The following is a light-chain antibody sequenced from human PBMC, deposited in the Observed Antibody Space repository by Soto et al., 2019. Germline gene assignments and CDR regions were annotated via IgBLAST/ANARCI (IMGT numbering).Light chain of an antibody. CDR1: SSDVGGYNF. J-gene: IGLJ2*01. CDR2: EVS. Sequence: QSVLTQPASVSGSPGQSITISCTGTSSDVGGYNFVSWYQQHPGKAPKLMIYEVSNRPSGVSNRFSGSKSCNTASLTISGLQAEDEADYYCSSYTSSITVIFGGGTKLTVL. V-gene: IGLV2-14*01. CDR3: SSYTSSITVI.